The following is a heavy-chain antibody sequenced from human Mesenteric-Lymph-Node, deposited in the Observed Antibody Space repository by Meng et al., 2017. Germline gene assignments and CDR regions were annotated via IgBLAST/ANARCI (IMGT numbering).Heavy chain of an antibody. CDR1: GGSISSYY. D-gene: IGHD3-22*01. CDR3: ARRARAHYDSSGYYAWYFDL. CDR2: IYYSGST. J-gene: IGHJ2*01. Sequence: GSLRLSCTVSGGSISSYYWSWIRQPPGKGLEWIGYIYYSGSTNYNPSLKSRVTISVDTSKNQFSLKLSSVTAADTAVYYCARRARAHYDSSGYYAWYFDLWGRGTLVTVSS. V-gene: IGHV4-59*12.